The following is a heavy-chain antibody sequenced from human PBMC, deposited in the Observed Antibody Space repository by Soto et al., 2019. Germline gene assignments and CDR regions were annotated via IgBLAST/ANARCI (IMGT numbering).Heavy chain of an antibody. Sequence: EVHLVESGGGLVKPGGSLRLSCAVSGSTFSTCTMNWVRQAPGKGLEWVSSISPSTSHIYYADSVKGRFTISRDNAKNSLFLQMNSLRAEDTAVYYCSGCSGGACHQNYCMDVWGQGTTVTVSS. CDR2: ISPSTSHI. V-gene: IGHV3-21*01. J-gene: IGHJ6*02. CDR3: SGCSGGACHQNYCMDV. D-gene: IGHD2-15*01. CDR1: GSTFSTCT.